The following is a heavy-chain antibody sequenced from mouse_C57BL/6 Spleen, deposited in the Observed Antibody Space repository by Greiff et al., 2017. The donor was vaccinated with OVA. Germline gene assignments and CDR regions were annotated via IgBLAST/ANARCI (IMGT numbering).Heavy chain of an antibody. CDR2: ISGGGGNT. D-gene: IGHD1-1*01. CDR3: AREGTVVATRYFDV. J-gene: IGHJ1*03. CDR1: GFTFSSYT. V-gene: IGHV5-9*01. Sequence: EVHLVESGGGLVKPGGSLKLSCAASGFTFSSYTMSWVRQTPEKRLEWVATISGGGGNTYYPDSVKGRFTISRDNAKNTLYLQMSSLRSEDTALYYCAREGTVVATRYFDVWGTGTTVTVSS.